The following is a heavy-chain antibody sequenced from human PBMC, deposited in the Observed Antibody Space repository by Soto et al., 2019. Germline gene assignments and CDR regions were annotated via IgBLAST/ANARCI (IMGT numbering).Heavy chain of an antibody. Sequence: ASVKVSCKASGYTFTSYDINWVRQATGQGLEWMGWMNPNSGNTGYAQKFQGGVTMTRNTSISTAYMELSSLRSEDTAVYYFARGDCSGGSCTGYYYYYMDVWGKGTTVTV. CDR2: MNPNSGNT. V-gene: IGHV1-8*01. CDR3: ARGDCSGGSCTGYYYYYMDV. CDR1: GYTFTSYD. D-gene: IGHD2-15*01. J-gene: IGHJ6*03.